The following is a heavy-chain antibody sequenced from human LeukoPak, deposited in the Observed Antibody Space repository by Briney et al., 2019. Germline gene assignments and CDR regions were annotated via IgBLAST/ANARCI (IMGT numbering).Heavy chain of an antibody. J-gene: IGHJ6*02. V-gene: IGHV1-2*02. CDR1: GYTFTGYY. Sequence: ASVKVSCKASGYTFTGYYMHWVRQAPGQGLEWMGWINPNSGGTNYAQKFQGRVTMTRDTSISTAYMELSRLRSDDTAVYYCARDIRWNTAMVLGGMDVWGQGTTVTVSS. CDR2: INPNSGGT. CDR3: ARDIRWNTAMVLGGMDV. D-gene: IGHD5-18*01.